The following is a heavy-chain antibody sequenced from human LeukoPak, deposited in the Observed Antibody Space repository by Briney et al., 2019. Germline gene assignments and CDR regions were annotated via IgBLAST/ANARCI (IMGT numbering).Heavy chain of an antibody. Sequence: GGSLRLSCAASGFTFSSYSMNWVRQAPGKGLEWVSYISSSSSTIYYADSVKGRFTISRDNARDSLYLQMNSLRAEDTAVYYCARGKTSMVYCSGGSCPLDYWGQGTLVTVSS. V-gene: IGHV3-48*04. D-gene: IGHD2-15*01. CDR2: ISSSSSTI. CDR1: GFTFSSYS. J-gene: IGHJ4*02. CDR3: ARGKTSMVYCSGGSCPLDY.